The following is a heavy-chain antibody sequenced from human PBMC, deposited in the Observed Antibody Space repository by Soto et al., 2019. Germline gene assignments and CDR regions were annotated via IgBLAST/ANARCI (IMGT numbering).Heavy chain of an antibody. CDR3: ASYHYYDFWIGSRHYMDV. CDR2: IYYRGNA. V-gene: IGHV4-39*07. D-gene: IGHD3-3*01. CDR1: DDSINSDKYY. J-gene: IGHJ6*03. Sequence: PSETLSLTCSVSDDSINSDKYYWGWIRQPPGKGLEWIGSIYYRGNAYYNPSLQTRVAISVDTSKPQFSLRLSSVTAADSAIYYCASYHYYDFWIGSRHYMDVWGKGTTVTVSS.